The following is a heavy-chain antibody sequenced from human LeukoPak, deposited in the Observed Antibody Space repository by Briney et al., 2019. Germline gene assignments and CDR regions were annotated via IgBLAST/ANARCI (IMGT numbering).Heavy chain of an antibody. CDR2: GHYSGTT. Sequence: SETLSLTCAVSGVSISSYYWSWVRQPPRKGPEWIGYGHYSGTTYYNSSLKSRVTMSVDTSKNQFSLKLTSVTAADTAVYYCVRHIGGTTSDYWGQGTLVTVSS. CDR3: VRHIGGTTSDY. J-gene: IGHJ4*02. D-gene: IGHD1-7*01. CDR1: GVSISSYY. V-gene: IGHV4-59*08.